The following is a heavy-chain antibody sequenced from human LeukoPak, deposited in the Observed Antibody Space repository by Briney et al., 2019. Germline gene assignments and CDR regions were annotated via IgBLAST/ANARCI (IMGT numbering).Heavy chain of an antibody. CDR1: GFTFSSYG. Sequence: PGGSLRLSCAASGFTFSSYGMSWVRQAPGKGLEWVSAISGSGGSTYYADSVKGRFTISRDNSKNTLFLQMHSLRAEDTAIYYCARCSAGSCYSPIDYWGQGTLVTVSS. V-gene: IGHV3-23*01. J-gene: IGHJ4*02. CDR2: ISGSGGST. D-gene: IGHD2-15*01. CDR3: ARCSAGSCYSPIDY.